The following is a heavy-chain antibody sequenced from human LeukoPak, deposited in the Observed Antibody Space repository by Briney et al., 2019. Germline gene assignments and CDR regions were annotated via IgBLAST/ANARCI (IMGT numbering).Heavy chain of an antibody. CDR1: GFTFSSYA. D-gene: IGHD4-17*01. CDR2: IRGSGSGT. CDR3: TKDPNGDYVGAFDS. V-gene: IGHV3-23*01. J-gene: IGHJ3*01. Sequence: RPGGSLRLSCAASGFTFSSYAMTGGRQAPGKGLEWVSSIRGSGSGTDYADSVEGRFTISRDNSKNTLYLQMNRLRAEDTAVYYCTKDPNGDYVGAFDSWGQGTLVTVSS.